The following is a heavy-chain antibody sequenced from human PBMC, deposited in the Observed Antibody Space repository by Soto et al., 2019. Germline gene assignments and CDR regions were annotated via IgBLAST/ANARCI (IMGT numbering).Heavy chain of an antibody. V-gene: IGHV1-46*01. J-gene: IGHJ4*01. Sequence: ASVKVSCKSSGYIFISYSMHWVRQAPGQGLEWVGIINPSGGSTNYAPNFQGRVTMTRDTSTSTVYMELSSLRSDDTAVYYCARARATPLNFDYWGQ. D-gene: IGHD2-2*02. CDR1: GYIFISYS. CDR3: ARARATPLNFDY. CDR2: INPSGGST.